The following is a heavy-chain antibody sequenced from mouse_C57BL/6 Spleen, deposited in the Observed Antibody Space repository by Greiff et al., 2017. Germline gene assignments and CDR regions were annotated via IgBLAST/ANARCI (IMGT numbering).Heavy chain of an antibody. J-gene: IGHJ4*01. D-gene: IGHD3-1*01. Sequence: QVQLQQSGAELARPGASVKMSCKASGYTFTSYTMHWVKQRPGQGLEWIGYINPSSGYTKYNQKFKDKATLTADKSSSTAYMQLSSLTSEDSAVYDCARSGPYYAMDYWGQGTSVTVSS. CDR2: INPSSGYT. V-gene: IGHV1-4*01. CDR1: GYTFTSYT. CDR3: ARSGPYYAMDY.